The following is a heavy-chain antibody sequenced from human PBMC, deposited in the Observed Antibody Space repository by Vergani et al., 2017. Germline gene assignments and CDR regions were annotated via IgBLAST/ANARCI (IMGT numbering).Heavy chain of an antibody. D-gene: IGHD6-13*01. CDR1: GYTFTSYY. Sequence: QVQLVQSGAEVKKPGASVKVSCKASGYTFTSYYMHWVRQAPGQGLEWMGIINPSGGSTSYAQKFQGRVTMTRDTSTSTVYMELSSLRSEDTAVYYCARARLRSSSWYLFKSYGMDVWGQGTTVTVSS. V-gene: IGHV1-46*01. CDR2: INPSGGST. J-gene: IGHJ6*02. CDR3: ARARLRSSSWYLFKSYGMDV.